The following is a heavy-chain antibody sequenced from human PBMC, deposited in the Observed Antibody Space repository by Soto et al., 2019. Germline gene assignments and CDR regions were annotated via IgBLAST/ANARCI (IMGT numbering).Heavy chain of an antibody. CDR1: GGTLRSYA. J-gene: IGHJ4*02. Sequence: PVKVSRKGSGGTLRSYAIRWGRQAPGQGLEWMGGIIPIFGTANYAQQFQGRVTITADESTSTAYMELSSLRSEDTAVYYCARHTYYYDSSGYDVWGQGTLVTVSS. CDR3: ARHTYYYDSSGYDV. CDR2: IIPIFGTA. D-gene: IGHD3-22*01. V-gene: IGHV1-69*01.